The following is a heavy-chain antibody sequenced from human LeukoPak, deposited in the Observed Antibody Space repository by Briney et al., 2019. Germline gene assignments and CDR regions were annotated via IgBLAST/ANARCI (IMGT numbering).Heavy chain of an antibody. D-gene: IGHD1-1*01. CDR3: ARDTDNWNDGNWFDP. CDR1: GGSFSSEA. V-gene: IGHV1-69*05. CDR2: IIPIFGTA. J-gene: IGHJ5*02. Sequence: GSSVKVSCKAFGGSFSSEAISWVRQAPGQGLEWMGGIIPIFGTANYAQKFQGRVTITTDESTSTAYMEVSSLRSEDTAVYYCARDTDNWNDGNWFDPWGQGTLVTVSS.